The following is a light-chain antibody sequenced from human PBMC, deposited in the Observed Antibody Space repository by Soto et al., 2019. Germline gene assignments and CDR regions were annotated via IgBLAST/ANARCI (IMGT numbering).Light chain of an antibody. CDR1: SGSVSTTYY. CDR3: ALYLGGGSWV. Sequence: QTVVTQEPSFSVSPGTTVTLTCGLSSGSVSTTYYPSWYQQTPGQAPRTLIYSTNTRSSGVPDRFSGSILGNKAALTITGAQADDESDYFCALYLGGGSWVFGGGTKLTVL. V-gene: IGLV8-61*01. CDR2: STN. J-gene: IGLJ3*02.